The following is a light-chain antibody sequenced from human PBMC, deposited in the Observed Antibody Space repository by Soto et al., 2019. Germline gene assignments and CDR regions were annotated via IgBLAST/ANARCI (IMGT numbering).Light chain of an antibody. CDR3: QQYDDLPRT. CDR2: DAS. CDR1: QDIINY. V-gene: IGKV1-33*01. Sequence: DIQMTQSPSSLSASVGDRVTISCQASQDIINYLNWYQQKPGKAPKLLIYDASNLETGVPSRFSGSGSGTDFTFTISSLQPEDIATYYCQQYDDLPRTFGGGTKVGIK. J-gene: IGKJ4*01.